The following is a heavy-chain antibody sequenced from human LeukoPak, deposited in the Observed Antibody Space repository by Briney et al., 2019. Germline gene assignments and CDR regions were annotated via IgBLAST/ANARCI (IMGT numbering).Heavy chain of an antibody. CDR3: ASAGHYDSSGPDAFDI. V-gene: IGHV4-39*07. CDR2: IYYSGST. J-gene: IGHJ3*02. Sequence: PSETLSLTCTVSGGSISSSSYYWGWIRQPPGKGLEWIGSIYYSGSTYYNPSLKSRVTISVDTSKNQFSLKLSSVTAADTAVYYYASAGHYDSSGPDAFDIWGQGTMVTVSS. CDR1: GGSISSSSYY. D-gene: IGHD3-22*01.